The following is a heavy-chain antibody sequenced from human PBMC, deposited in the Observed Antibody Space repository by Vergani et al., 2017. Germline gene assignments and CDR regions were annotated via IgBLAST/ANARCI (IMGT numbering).Heavy chain of an antibody. CDR2: ISSSGNYV. J-gene: IGHJ6*02. V-gene: IGHV3-21*06. CDR3: ARDQGSGTNRHHYGLDV. Sequence: EEHLLESGGGLVQPGGSLRLSCVASVFTFGRYSVNWVRQAPGRGLEWVSSISSSGNYVYYAASVKGRFSISRDNAKNLLSLQMNSLRADDTAVYYCARDQGSGTNRHHYGLDVWGQGTTVTVSS. D-gene: IGHD3-10*01. CDR1: VFTFGRYS.